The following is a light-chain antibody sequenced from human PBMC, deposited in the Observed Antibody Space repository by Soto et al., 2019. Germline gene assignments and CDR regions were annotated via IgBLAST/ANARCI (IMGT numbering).Light chain of an antibody. CDR3: QQYGSSPWT. J-gene: IGKJ1*01. CDR1: QSVSANY. CDR2: AAS. Sequence: EIVWTQSPGTLSLSPGERATLSCRASQSVSANYLAWYQQKPGQAPRLLIYAASSRATGIPDRFSGSGSGTDFTLTISRLEPEDFAVYYCQQYGSSPWTFGQGTKVDIK. V-gene: IGKV3-20*01.